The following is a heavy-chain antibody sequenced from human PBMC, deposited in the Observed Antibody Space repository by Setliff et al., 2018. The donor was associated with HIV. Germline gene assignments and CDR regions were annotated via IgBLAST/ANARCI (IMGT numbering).Heavy chain of an antibody. CDR2: TYYSGTT. Sequence: ETLSLTCTVSGGSMSSFYWSWIRQSPEKGLEWIGYTYYSGTTNYNPALESRVTIAVDTSKNQFSLRLTSVTSADTAVYYCSRGGTMAEYWGPGKVVTVSS. CDR1: GGSMSSFY. CDR3: SRGGTMAEY. D-gene: IGHD1-7*01. J-gene: IGHJ4*02. V-gene: IGHV4-59*01.